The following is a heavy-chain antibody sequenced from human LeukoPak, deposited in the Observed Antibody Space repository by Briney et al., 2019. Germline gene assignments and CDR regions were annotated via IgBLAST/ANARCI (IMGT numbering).Heavy chain of an antibody. CDR3: ARDGARMPEHWFDP. J-gene: IGHJ5*02. CDR2: INPSGGST. CDR1: GYTFTSYA. Sequence: ASVKVSCKASGYTFTSYAISWVRQAPGRGLEWMGLINPSGGSTIYAQKFQGRVTMTRDTSTSTVYMELSSLRSEDTAVYYCARDGARMPEHWFDPWGQGTLVTVSS. D-gene: IGHD1-14*01. V-gene: IGHV1-46*01.